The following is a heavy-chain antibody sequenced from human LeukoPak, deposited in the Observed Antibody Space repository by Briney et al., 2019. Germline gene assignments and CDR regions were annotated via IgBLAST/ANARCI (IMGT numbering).Heavy chain of an antibody. CDR3: ARSRRGDSSGYQGEAFDI. J-gene: IGHJ3*02. V-gene: IGHV5-51*01. Sequence: GESLKISCKGSGYRFTTYWIGWVRQLPGKGLESMGIIFPGDSDTIYSPSFQGQVTISADKSISTAYLQWSSLKASDTAMYYCARSRRGDSSGYQGEAFDIWGQGTMVTVSS. D-gene: IGHD3-22*01. CDR2: IFPGDSDT. CDR1: GYRFTTYW.